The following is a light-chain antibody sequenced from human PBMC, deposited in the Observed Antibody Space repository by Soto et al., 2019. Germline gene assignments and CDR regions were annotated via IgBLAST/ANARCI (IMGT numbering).Light chain of an antibody. CDR1: QSVSRY. V-gene: IGKV3-15*01. CDR3: QYYGNSPPSVT. Sequence: EVVLTHTPTTLSLSPGERATLSCRASQSVSRYLAWYQHQPGQAPRLLIYGASTRATGIPARFSGSGSGTEFTLTISSLQSEDFAVYYCQYYGNSPPSVTFGPGTKVDI. J-gene: IGKJ3*01. CDR2: GAS.